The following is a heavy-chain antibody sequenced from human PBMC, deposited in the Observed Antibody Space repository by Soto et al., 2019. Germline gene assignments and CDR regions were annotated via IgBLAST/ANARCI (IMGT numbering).Heavy chain of an antibody. CDR2: IIPIFGTA. Sequence: QVQLVQSGAEVKKPGSSVKVSCKASGGTFSSYAISWVRQAPGQGLEWMGGIIPIFGTANYAQKFQGRVTITADESTSTAYMELSSLRSEDTAVYYCAGNGVTILGVLPPQFDYWGQGTLVTVSS. CDR3: AGNGVTILGVLPPQFDY. V-gene: IGHV1-69*01. J-gene: IGHJ4*02. CDR1: GGTFSSYA. D-gene: IGHD3-3*01.